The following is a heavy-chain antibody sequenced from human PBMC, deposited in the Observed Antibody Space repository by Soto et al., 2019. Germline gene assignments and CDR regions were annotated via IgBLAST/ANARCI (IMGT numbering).Heavy chain of an antibody. CDR3: ATTDPHEYSGYGT. CDR1: GYSFTSYW. Sequence: PGASLKISCKGSGYSFTSYWIGWVRQMPGKGLEWMGIIYPGDSDTRYSPSFQGQVTISADKSISTAYLQWSSLKASDTAMYYCATTDPHEYSGYGTWGQGTLVTVSS. J-gene: IGHJ5*02. D-gene: IGHD5-12*01. V-gene: IGHV5-51*01. CDR2: IYPGDSDT.